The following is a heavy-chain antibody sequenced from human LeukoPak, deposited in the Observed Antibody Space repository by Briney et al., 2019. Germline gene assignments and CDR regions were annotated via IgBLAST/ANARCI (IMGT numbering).Heavy chain of an antibody. J-gene: IGHJ5*02. D-gene: IGHD3-10*01. CDR2: INTNTGNP. CDR3: ARANLWFGELGWIDP. V-gene: IGHV7-4-1*02. Sequence: ASVKVSCKASGYTFTYRYLHWVRQAPGQALEWMGWINTNTGNPTYAQGFTGRFVFSLDTSVSTAYLQISSLKADDTAVYYCARANLWFGELGWIDPWGQGTLVTVSS. CDR1: GYTFTYRY.